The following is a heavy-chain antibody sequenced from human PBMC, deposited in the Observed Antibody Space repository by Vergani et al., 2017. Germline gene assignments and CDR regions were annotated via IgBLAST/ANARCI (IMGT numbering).Heavy chain of an antibody. CDR2: IYYSGST. V-gene: IGHV4-39*01. CDR3: ARHATVEWLVKLGWIDP. CDR1: GASIRSSNYY. J-gene: IGHJ5*02. Sequence: QLQLQESGPGLVKPSATLSLTCSVSGASIRSSNYYWGWIRQPPGKGLEWIASIYYSGSTYYNPSLKSRVTIPVDTSKNQFSLKLRSVTGADTAVYFCARHATVEWLVKLGWIDPWGQGILVTVAS. D-gene: IGHD6-19*01.